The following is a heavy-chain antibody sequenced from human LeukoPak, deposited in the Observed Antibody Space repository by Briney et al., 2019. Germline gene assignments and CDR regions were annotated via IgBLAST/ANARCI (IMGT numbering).Heavy chain of an antibody. J-gene: IGHJ4*02. CDR2: IYPADSDT. D-gene: IGHD3-10*01. CDR3: ARRKKGELLIDY. V-gene: IGHV5-51*01. Sequence: GESLKITCQVSGYIFTHYWIGWVRQMPGKGLESMGIIYPADSDTTYSPSFQGQVTISADKSISTVYLQWSSLKASDTAMYYCARRKKGELLIDYWGQGTLVTVSS. CDR1: GYIFTHYW.